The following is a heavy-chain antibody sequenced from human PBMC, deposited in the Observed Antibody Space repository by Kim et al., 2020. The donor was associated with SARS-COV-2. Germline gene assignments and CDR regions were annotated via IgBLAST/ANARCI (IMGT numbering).Heavy chain of an antibody. V-gene: IGHV4-30-4*01. D-gene: IGHD3-9*01. J-gene: IGHJ6*02. CDR3: ARVFRNYYYYGMDV. CDR2: IYYSGST. Sequence: SETLSLTCTVSGGSISSGDYYWSWIRQPPGKGLEWIGYIYYSGSTYYNPSLKSRVTISVDTSKNQFSLKLSSVTAADTAAYYCARVFRNYYYYGMDVWGQGTTVTVSS. CDR1: GGSISSGDYY.